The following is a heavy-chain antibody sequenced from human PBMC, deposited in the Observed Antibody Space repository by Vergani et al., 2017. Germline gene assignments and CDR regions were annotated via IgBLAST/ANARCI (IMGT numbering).Heavy chain of an antibody. CDR3: AXEYSSTSGRDFDF. D-gene: IGHD2-2*01. CDR2: VSTGTKSQ. Sequence: QLVESGGGWVQPGGSLRLSCVVSGFDFSSYIMNWVRQAPGKGLECVSFVSTGTKSQSYAESVKGRFTISRDSAKNSLYLQMDSLRAEDTAVYYCAXEYSSTSGRDFDFWGQGTKVTVSS. CDR1: GFDFSSYI. V-gene: IGHV3-48*01. J-gene: IGHJ3*01.